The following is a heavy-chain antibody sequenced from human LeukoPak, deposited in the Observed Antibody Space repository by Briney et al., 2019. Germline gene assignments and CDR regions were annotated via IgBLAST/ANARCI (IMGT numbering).Heavy chain of an antibody. CDR2: TYYRSKWYN. J-gene: IGHJ5*02. D-gene: IGHD6-13*01. V-gene: IGHV6-1*01. CDR1: GDSVSSNSAA. Sequence: SQTLSLTCAISGDSVSSNSAAWNWIRQSPSRGLEWLGRTYYRSKWYNDYAVSVKSRITISPDTSKNQFSLQLNSVTPEDTAVYYCARGSSSSAFSPVNWFDPWGQGTLVTVSS. CDR3: ARGSSSSAFSPVNWFDP.